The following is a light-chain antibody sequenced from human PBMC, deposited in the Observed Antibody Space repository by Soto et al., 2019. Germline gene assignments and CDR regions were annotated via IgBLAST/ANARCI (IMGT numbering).Light chain of an antibody. CDR2: DAS. Sequence: DIQMTQSPSSLSASVGDRVTITFEASQDISNYLNLYQHIPGRAPKLLIFDASNLETGVPSRFSGSGSGTEFTLTISSLQPEDFATYYCQQSYSTPTWTFGQGTKVHI. CDR1: QDISNY. CDR3: QQSYSTPTWT. J-gene: IGKJ1*01. V-gene: IGKV1-39*01.